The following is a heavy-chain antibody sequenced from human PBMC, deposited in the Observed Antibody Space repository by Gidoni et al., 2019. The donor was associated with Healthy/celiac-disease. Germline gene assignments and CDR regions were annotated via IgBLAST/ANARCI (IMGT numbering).Heavy chain of an antibody. CDR1: GFTFSSYA. V-gene: IGHV3-23*04. J-gene: IGHJ6*03. Sequence: EVQLVESGGGLVQPGGSLRLSCAASGFTFSSYAMSGVRQAPGKGLEWGSAISGSGGSTYYADSVKGRFTISRDNSKNTLYLQMNSLRAEDTAVYYCATSSSGYYYYYYMDVWGKGTTVTVSS. CDR3: ATSSSGYYYYYYMDV. CDR2: ISGSGGST. D-gene: IGHD6-6*01.